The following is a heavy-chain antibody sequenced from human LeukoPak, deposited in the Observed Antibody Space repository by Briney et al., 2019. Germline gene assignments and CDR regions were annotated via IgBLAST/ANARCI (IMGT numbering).Heavy chain of an antibody. CDR2: IGSNISTT. CDR1: GFTFSNYW. Sequence: PGGSLRLSCAASGFTFSNYWMHWVRQAPGKGLVWVSYIGSNISTTYYADSVKGRFTISRDNAKNSLYLQMNSLRAEDTAVYYCARAFYYYDSDYWGQGTLVTVSS. D-gene: IGHD3-22*01. V-gene: IGHV3-48*04. CDR3: ARAFYYYDSDY. J-gene: IGHJ4*02.